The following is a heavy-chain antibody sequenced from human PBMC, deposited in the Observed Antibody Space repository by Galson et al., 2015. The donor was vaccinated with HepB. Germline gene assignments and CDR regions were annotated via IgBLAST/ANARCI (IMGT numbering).Heavy chain of an antibody. J-gene: IGHJ4*02. CDR2: IRSKANSYAT. Sequence: SLRLSCAASGFTFSGSAMHWVRQASGKGLEWVGRIRSKANSYATAYAASVKGRFTISRDDSKNTAYLQMNSLKTEDTAVYYCTRLHDSSGYRTNSRWGQGTLVTVSS. CDR3: TRLHDSSGYRTNSR. V-gene: IGHV3-73*01. CDR1: GFTFSGSA. D-gene: IGHD3-22*01.